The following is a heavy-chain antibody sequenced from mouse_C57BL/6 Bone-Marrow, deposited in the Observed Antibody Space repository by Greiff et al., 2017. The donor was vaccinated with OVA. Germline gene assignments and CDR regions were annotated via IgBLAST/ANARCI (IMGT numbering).Heavy chain of an antibody. J-gene: IGHJ2*01. CDR3: ARNFGNYAEFFDY. Sequence: QVQLQQSGPGLVQPSQSLSITCTVSGFSLTSYGVHWVRQSPGKGLEWLGVIWSGGSTDYNAAFISRLSISKDNSKSQVFFKMNSLQADDTAIYDCARNFGNYAEFFDYWGQGTTLTVSS. CDR2: IWSGGST. CDR1: GFSLTSYG. V-gene: IGHV2-2*01. D-gene: IGHD2-1*01.